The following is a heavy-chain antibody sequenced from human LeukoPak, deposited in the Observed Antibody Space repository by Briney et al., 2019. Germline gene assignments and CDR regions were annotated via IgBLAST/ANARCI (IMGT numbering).Heavy chain of an antibody. V-gene: IGHV1-69*13. Sequence: SVKVSCKASGGTFSSYAISWVRQAPGQGLEWMGGIIPIFGTANYAQKFQGRVTITADESTSTAYMELSSLRSEDTAVYYCARAWIYYDGSGYYDYWGQGTLVTVSP. CDR2: IIPIFGTA. D-gene: IGHD3-22*01. J-gene: IGHJ4*02. CDR3: ARAWIYYDGSGYYDY. CDR1: GGTFSSYA.